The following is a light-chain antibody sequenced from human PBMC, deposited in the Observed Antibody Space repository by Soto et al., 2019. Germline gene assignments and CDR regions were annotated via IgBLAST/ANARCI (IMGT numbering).Light chain of an antibody. V-gene: IGKV1-39*01. Sequence: DIQMTQSPSSLSASVGDSVTITCRASQSISSYLNWYQQKPGKAPKLLIYAASSLQSGVPSRFSGSRSGTDFTLSISSLQPEDFATYYCQQSYSTRLMYTFGQGTKLEIK. J-gene: IGKJ2*01. CDR1: QSISSY. CDR3: QQSYSTRLMYT. CDR2: AAS.